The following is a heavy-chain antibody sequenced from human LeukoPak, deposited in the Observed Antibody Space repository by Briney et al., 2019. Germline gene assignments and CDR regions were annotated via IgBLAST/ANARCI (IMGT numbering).Heavy chain of an antibody. CDR1: GFTFNNYA. Sequence: PGGSLRLSCAASGFTFNNYAMNWVRQAPGKGLEWVSSISGSGDTTYYAGSVKGRFTISRDNFRNTLYLQMNYLRAADTAIYYCAKAISSAFYYYGMDVWGQGTTVSDSS. J-gene: IGHJ6*02. CDR2: ISGSGDTT. V-gene: IGHV3-23*01. D-gene: IGHD6-19*01. CDR3: AKAISSAFYYYGMDV.